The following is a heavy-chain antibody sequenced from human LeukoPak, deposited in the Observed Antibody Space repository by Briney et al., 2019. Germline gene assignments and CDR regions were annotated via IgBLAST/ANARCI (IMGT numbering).Heavy chain of an antibody. D-gene: IGHD3-22*01. Sequence: ESLKLSCQCSGYTLTSSWIAWVREMPGKGLGWMGVIFPRNSDVRYSPSFQGQVNISADKSVSTAYLQWSSLKASDTAMYYCARQSLGRRAGYYYVPPDYWGQGTLVTVSS. V-gene: IGHV5-51*01. CDR2: IFPRNSDV. J-gene: IGHJ4*02. CDR3: ARQSLGRRAGYYYVPPDY. CDR1: GYTLTSSW.